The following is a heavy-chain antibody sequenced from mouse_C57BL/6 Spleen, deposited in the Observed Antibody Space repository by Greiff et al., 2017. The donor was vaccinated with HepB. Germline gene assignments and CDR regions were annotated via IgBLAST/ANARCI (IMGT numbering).Heavy chain of an antibody. CDR3: ARSFTTVVATNWYFDV. Sequence: VQLQQPGAELVRPGSSVKLSCKASGYTFTSYWMHWVKQRPIQGLEWIGNIDPSDSETHYNQKFKDKATLTVDKSSSTAYMQLSSLTSEDSAVYYCARSFTTVVATNWYFDVWGTGTTVTVSS. V-gene: IGHV1-52*01. CDR1: GYTFTSYW. CDR2: IDPSDSET. D-gene: IGHD1-1*01. J-gene: IGHJ1*03.